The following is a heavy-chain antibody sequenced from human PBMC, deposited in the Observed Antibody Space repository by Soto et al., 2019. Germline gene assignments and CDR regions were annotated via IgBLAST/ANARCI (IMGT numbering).Heavy chain of an antibody. CDR2: IYYSGST. Sequence: SETLSLTCTVSGGSISSGGYYWSWIRQHPGKGLEWIGYIYYSGSTYYNPSLKSRVTISVDTSNNQFSLKLRSVTAADTALYYGARRVTGIRSFDYWGQGTLVTVSS. J-gene: IGHJ4*02. CDR3: ARRVTGIRSFDY. CDR1: GGSISSGGYY. D-gene: IGHD2-21*02. V-gene: IGHV4-31*03.